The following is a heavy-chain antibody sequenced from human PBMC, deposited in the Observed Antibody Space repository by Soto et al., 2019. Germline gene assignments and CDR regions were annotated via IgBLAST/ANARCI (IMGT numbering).Heavy chain of an antibody. J-gene: IGHJ4*02. Sequence: QVQLVQSGAEVQKPGSSVKVSCKASGGTFSSYAISWVRQAPGQGLECRGGMIPIFGTANYEQKFQGRVTITADESTSTAYMELSSLRSEDTAVYYCARGSYYYDSRGYYRMCYWGQGTLVTVSS. CDR1: GGTFSSYA. CDR3: ARGSYYYDSRGYYRMCY. V-gene: IGHV1-69*01. CDR2: MIPIFGTA. D-gene: IGHD3-22*01.